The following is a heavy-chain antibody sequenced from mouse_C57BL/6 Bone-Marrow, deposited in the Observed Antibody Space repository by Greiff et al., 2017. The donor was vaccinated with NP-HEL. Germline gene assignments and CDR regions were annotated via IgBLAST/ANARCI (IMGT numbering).Heavy chain of an antibody. CDR3: AREIGGYYDWFAY. J-gene: IGHJ3*01. Sequence: QVQLKQPGAELVKPGASVKLSCKASGYTFTSYWMHWVKQRPGQGLEWIGMIHPNSGSTNYNEKFKSKATLTVDKSSSTAYMQLSSLTSEDSAVYYCAREIGGYYDWFAYWGQGTLVTVSA. CDR2: IHPNSGST. D-gene: IGHD2-3*01. V-gene: IGHV1-64*01. CDR1: GYTFTSYW.